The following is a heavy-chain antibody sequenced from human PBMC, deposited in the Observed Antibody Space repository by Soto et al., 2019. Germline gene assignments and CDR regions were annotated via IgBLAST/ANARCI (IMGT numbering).Heavy chain of an antibody. V-gene: IGHV1-18*01. CDR2: ISAYNGNT. CDR3: AREYCSGGSCYQVDY. Sequence: GASVKVSCKASGYTFISYGISWVRQAPGQGLEWMGWISAYNGNTNYAQKLQGRVTMTTDTSTSTAYMELRSLRSDDTAVYYCAREYCSGGSCYQVDYWGQGTLVTVSS. D-gene: IGHD2-15*01. J-gene: IGHJ4*02. CDR1: GYTFISYG.